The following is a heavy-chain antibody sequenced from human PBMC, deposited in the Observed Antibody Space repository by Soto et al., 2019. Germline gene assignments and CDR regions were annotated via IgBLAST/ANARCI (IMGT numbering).Heavy chain of an antibody. CDR2: INAGNGNA. CDR1: GYTFTSYA. D-gene: IGHD3-22*01. CDR3: ARDLRGYYDSSGHDAFDI. J-gene: IGHJ3*02. Sequence: ASVKVSCKASGYTFTSYAMHWVRQAPGQRLEWMGWINAGNGNAKYSQKFQGRVTITRDTSASTAYMELSSLRSEDTAVYYCARDLRGYYDSSGHDAFDIWGQGTMVTVSS. V-gene: IGHV1-3*01.